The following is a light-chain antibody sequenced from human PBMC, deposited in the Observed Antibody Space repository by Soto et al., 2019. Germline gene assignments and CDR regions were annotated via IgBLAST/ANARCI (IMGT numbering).Light chain of an antibody. CDR1: NSDVGGYNF. CDR3: SSYTSSITVV. V-gene: IGLV2-14*01. CDR2: DVS. Sequence: QSALTQPASVSGSPGQSITISCTGTNSDVGGYNFVSWYQQHPGKAPKLMIYDVSNQPSGVSNRFSGSKSGNTASLTISGLQAEDEADYYCSSYTSSITVVFGGGTKLTVL. J-gene: IGLJ2*01.